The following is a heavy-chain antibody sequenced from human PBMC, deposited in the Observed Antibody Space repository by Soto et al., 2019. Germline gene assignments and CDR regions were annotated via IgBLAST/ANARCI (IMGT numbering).Heavy chain of an antibody. CDR3: ARDSSRKQWLVRMDY. CDR2: ISYDGSNK. V-gene: IGHV3-30-3*01. Sequence: GGSLRLSCAASGFTFSSYAMHWVRQAPGKGLEWVAVISYDGSNKYYADSVKGRFTTSRDNSKNTLYLQMNSLRAEDTAVYYCARDSSRKQWLVRMDYWGQGTLVTVSS. D-gene: IGHD6-19*01. CDR1: GFTFSSYA. J-gene: IGHJ4*02.